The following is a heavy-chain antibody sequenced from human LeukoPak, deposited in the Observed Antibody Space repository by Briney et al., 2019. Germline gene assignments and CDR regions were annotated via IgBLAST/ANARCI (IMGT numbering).Heavy chain of an antibody. J-gene: IGHJ4*02. CDR1: GYTLTELS. CDR2: FDPEDGET. V-gene: IGHV1-24*01. D-gene: IGHD6-19*01. Sequence: GASVKVSCKVSGYTLTELSMHWVRQAPGKGLEWMGGFDPEDGETIYAQKFQGRVTMTKDTSTDTAYMELSSLRSEDTAVYYCATDIALAGTRPNYWGQGTLVTVSS. CDR3: ATDIALAGTRPNY.